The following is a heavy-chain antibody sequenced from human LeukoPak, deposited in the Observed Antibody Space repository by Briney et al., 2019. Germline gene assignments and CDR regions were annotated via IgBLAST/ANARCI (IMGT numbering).Heavy chain of an antibody. D-gene: IGHD1-26*01. CDR3: TTDGVGIEGATFDY. CDR1: GFTFSTYW. CDR2: IKAKAHGGTT. J-gene: IGHJ4*02. Sequence: GGSLRLSCAASGFTFSTYWMHWVRQAPGKGLEWVGRIKAKAHGGTTDYAAPVKGRFTISRDDSKNTLYLQMNSLKTEDTAVYYCTTDGVGIEGATFDYWGQGTLVTVSS. V-gene: IGHV3-15*01.